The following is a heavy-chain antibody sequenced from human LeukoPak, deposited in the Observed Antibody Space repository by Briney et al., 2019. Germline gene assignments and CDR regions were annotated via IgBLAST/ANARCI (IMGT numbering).Heavy chain of an antibody. V-gene: IGHV1-46*01. J-gene: IGHJ3*02. CDR1: GYTFTSYY. Sequence: ASVKVSCKASGYTFTSYYMHWVRQAPGQGLEWMGIINPSGGSTSYAQKFQGRVTMTRDTSTSTAYMELSSLRSEDTAVYYCARGPYITMIVVVTGNAFDIWGQGTMVTVSS. CDR3: ARGPYITMIVVVTGNAFDI. D-gene: IGHD3-22*01. CDR2: INPSGGST.